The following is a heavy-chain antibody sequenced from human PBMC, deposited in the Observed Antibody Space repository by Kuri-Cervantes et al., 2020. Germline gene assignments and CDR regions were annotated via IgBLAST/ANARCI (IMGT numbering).Heavy chain of an antibody. Sequence: GSLRPSCPVSGGSISIHYWSWIRQPDGKGLEWIGRIYTSGSTNYNPSLRSRVTISVDTSKNQFALTLSSVTAADTAMYSCATGPYYCRGGSWFNWFDPWGQGTLVTVSS. J-gene: IGHJ5*02. D-gene: IGHD2-15*01. V-gene: IGHV4-4*07. CDR1: GGSISIHY. CDR2: IYTSGST. CDR3: ATGPYYCRGGSWFNWFDP.